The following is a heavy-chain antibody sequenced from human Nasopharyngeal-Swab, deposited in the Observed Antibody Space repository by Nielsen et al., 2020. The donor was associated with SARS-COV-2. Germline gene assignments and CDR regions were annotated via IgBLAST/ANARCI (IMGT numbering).Heavy chain of an antibody. CDR3: ARGDIVATIDWGAHFDY. J-gene: IGHJ4*02. CDR1: GYTFTSYA. CDR2: INTNTGNP. D-gene: IGHD5-12*01. Sequence: ASVKVSCKASGYTFTSYAMNWVRQAPGQGLEWMGWINTNTGNPTYAQGFTGRFVFSLDTSVSTAYLQISSLKAEDTAVYYCARGDIVATIDWGAHFDYWGQGTLVTVSS. V-gene: IGHV7-4-1*02.